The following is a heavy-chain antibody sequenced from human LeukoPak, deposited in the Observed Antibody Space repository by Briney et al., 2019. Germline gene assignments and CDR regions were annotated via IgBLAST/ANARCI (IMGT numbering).Heavy chain of an antibody. CDR3: ARDLSGPLDY. J-gene: IGHJ4*02. Sequence: PGGSLRLSCAASGFTVSHNNMSWVRQGPGKGLEWVSVIYSGGSTNYSDSVKGRFTISRDNSKNTLYLQMNSLRAEDTAVYYCARDLSGPLDYWGQGTLVTVSS. D-gene: IGHD5-12*01. CDR2: IYSGGST. V-gene: IGHV3-66*01. CDR1: GFTVSHNN.